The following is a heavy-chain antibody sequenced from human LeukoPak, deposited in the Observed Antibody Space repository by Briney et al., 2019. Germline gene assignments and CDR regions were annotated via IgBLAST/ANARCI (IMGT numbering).Heavy chain of an antibody. Sequence: PSETLSLTCTVSGGSISSYYWSWIRQPPGKGLEWIGYIYYSGSTNYNPSLKSRVTISVDTSKNQFSLKLSSVTAADTAVYYCARGYDSRGYYHYYYMDVWGKGTTVTVS. CDR2: IYYSGST. CDR1: GGSISSYY. CDR3: ARGYDSRGYYHYYYMDV. V-gene: IGHV4-59*01. J-gene: IGHJ6*03. D-gene: IGHD3-22*01.